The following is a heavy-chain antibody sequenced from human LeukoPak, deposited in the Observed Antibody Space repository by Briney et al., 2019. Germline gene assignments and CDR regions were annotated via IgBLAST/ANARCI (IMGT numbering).Heavy chain of an antibody. Sequence: SETLSLTCTVSGGSISSYYWSWIRQPAGKGLEWIARIYTSGNTNYNPSLKSRVTISVDTSKNQFSLKLSSVTAADTAVYYCARVGISTINDYDPGGQGTGITVSS. J-gene: IGHJ5*02. D-gene: IGHD4/OR15-4a*01. CDR3: ARVGISTINDYDP. V-gene: IGHV4-4*07. CDR2: IYTSGNT. CDR1: GGSISSYY.